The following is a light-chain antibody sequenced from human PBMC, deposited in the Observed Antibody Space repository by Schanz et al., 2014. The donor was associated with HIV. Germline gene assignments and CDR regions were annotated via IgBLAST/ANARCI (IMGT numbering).Light chain of an antibody. CDR1: QTIYSW. V-gene: IGKV1-5*03. CDR2: QAS. CDR3: QQCDSYPYT. Sequence: DIQMTQSPSTLSASVGDRVTITCRASQTIYSWLAWYQQKPGRAPNLLIYQASTLETGVPSRFSGSGSGTEFTLTISSLQPDDFATYYCQQCDSYPYTFGQGTKLDIK. J-gene: IGKJ2*01.